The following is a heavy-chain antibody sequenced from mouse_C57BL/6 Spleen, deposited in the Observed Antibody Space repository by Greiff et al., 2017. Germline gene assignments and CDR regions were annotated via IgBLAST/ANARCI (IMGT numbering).Heavy chain of an antibody. J-gene: IGHJ2*01. Sequence: VQLQESGAELARPGASVKLSCKASGYTFTSYGISWVKQRTGQGLEWIGEIYPRSGNTYYNEKFKGKATLTADKSSSTAYMELRSLTSEDSAVYFCARSGIFITTVVATNYFDYWGQGTTLTVSS. V-gene: IGHV1-81*01. CDR1: GYTFTSYG. D-gene: IGHD1-1*01. CDR3: ARSGIFITTVVATNYFDY. CDR2: IYPRSGNT.